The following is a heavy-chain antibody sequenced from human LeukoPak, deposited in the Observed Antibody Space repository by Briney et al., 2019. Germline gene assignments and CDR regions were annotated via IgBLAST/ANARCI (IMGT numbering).Heavy chain of an antibody. CDR2: INSDGYSI. J-gene: IGHJ4*02. Sequence: GGSLRLSCTASGFTFSDYYMSWIRQAPGKGLEWLARINSDGYSISYAASVKGRFTISRDNAKKTLYLQMNSLRVEDTAMYYCARGEAVAGTDHWGQGVLVTVSS. CDR3: ARGEAVAGTDH. V-gene: IGHV3-74*01. D-gene: IGHD6-19*01. CDR1: GFTFSDYY.